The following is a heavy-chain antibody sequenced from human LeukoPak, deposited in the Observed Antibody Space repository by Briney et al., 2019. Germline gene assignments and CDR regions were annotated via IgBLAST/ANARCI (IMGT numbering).Heavy chain of an antibody. J-gene: IGHJ5*02. D-gene: IGHD2-15*01. CDR2: ISGSGGST. Sequence: GGSLRLSCAASGFTFSSYAMSWVRQAPGKGLEWVSAISGSGGSTYYADSAKGRFTISRDNSKNTLYLQMNSLRAEDTAVYYCAKDPFHCSGGSCFRWFDPWGQGTLVTVSS. V-gene: IGHV3-23*01. CDR3: AKDPFHCSGGSCFRWFDP. CDR1: GFTFSSYA.